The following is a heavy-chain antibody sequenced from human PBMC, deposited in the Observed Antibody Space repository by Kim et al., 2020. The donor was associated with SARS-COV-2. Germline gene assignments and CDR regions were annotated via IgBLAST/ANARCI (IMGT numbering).Heavy chain of an antibody. CDR3: ARGLSAWELLPEYGY. J-gene: IGHJ4*02. CDR2: IYPGDSDT. Sequence: GESLKISCKGSGYSFTSYWIGWVRQMPGKGLEWMGIIYPGDSDTRYSPSFQGQVTISADKSISTAYLQWSSLKASDTAMYYCARGLSAWELLPEYGYWGQGTLVTVSS. V-gene: IGHV5-51*01. CDR1: GYSFTSYW. D-gene: IGHD1-26*01.